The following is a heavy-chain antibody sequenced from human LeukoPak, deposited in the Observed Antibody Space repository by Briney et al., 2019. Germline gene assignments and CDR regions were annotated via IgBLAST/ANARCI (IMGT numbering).Heavy chain of an antibody. CDR3: ASWYAVNDALDI. Sequence: SQTLSLTCTVSGGSISSGSYYWSWIRQPAGKGLEWIGRIYTSGSTNYNPSLKSRVTISVDTSKNQFSLKLSSVAAADTAVYYCASWYAVNDALDIWGQGTMVTVSS. CDR1: GGSISSGSYY. CDR2: IYTSGST. J-gene: IGHJ3*02. D-gene: IGHD6-13*01. V-gene: IGHV4-61*02.